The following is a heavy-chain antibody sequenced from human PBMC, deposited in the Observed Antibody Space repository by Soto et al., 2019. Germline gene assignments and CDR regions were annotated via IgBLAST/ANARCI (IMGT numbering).Heavy chain of an antibody. D-gene: IGHD2-8*01. J-gene: IGHJ6*02. CDR3: ASLSPRRNGLNYYYYYGMDV. V-gene: IGHV1-18*01. CDR2: ISAYNGNT. Sequence: QATGQGLEWMGWISAYNGNTNYAQKLQGRVTMTTDTSTSTAYMELRSLRSDDTAVYYCASLSPRRNGLNYYYYYGMDVWGQGTTVTVSS.